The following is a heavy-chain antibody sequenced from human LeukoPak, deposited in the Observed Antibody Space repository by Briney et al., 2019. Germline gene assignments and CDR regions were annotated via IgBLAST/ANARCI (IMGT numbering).Heavy chain of an antibody. CDR2: IYYSGST. CDR3: ARGITGTTAWFDP. V-gene: IGHV4-59*01. CDR1: GGSISSYY. Sequence: SETLSLTCTVSGGSISSYYWSWIRQPPGKGLEWIGYIYYSGSTNYNPSLKSRVTISVDTSKNQFSLKLSSVAAADTAVYYCARGITGTTAWFDPWGQGTLVTVSS. J-gene: IGHJ5*02. D-gene: IGHD1-20*01.